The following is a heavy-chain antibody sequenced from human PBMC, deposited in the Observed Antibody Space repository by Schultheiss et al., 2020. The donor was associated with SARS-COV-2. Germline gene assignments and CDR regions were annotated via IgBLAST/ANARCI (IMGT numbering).Heavy chain of an antibody. D-gene: IGHD4-11*01. J-gene: IGHJ4*02. CDR3: AKDASYSNYYFDY. CDR1: GFTFSSYW. Sequence: GGSLRLSCAASGFTFSSYWMHWVRQAPGKGLVWVSRINSDGSSTSYADSVKGRFTISRDNAKNSLYLQMNSLRAEDTALYYCAKDASYSNYYFDYWGQGTLVTVSS. CDR2: INSDGSST. V-gene: IGHV3-74*01.